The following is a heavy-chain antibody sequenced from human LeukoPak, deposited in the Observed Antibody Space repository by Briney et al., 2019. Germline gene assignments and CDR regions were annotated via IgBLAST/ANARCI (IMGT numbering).Heavy chain of an antibody. CDR3: ARGYYDSSGDDAFDI. J-gene: IGHJ3*02. D-gene: IGHD3-22*01. V-gene: IGHV4-4*07. CDR2: IYTSGST. CDR1: GGSISSYY. Sequence: PSETLSLTCTVSGGSISSYYWSWIRQPAGKGLEWIGRIYTSGSTNYNPSLKSRVTMSVDTSKNQFSLKLSSVTAADTAVYHCARGYYDSSGDDAFDIWGQGTMVTVSS.